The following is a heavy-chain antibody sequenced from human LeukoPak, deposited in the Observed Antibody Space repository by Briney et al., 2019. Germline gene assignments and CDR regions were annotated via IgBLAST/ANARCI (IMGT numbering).Heavy chain of an antibody. J-gene: IGHJ4*02. Sequence: SETLSLTCTVSGYSISSGYYWGWIRQPPGKGLEWIGHINYSGSTNYNPSLKSRVTLSVDTSKNQFSLKLTSVTAADTAVYYCAREYGSGSEFDYWGQGTLVTVSS. CDR1: GYSISSGYY. D-gene: IGHD3-10*01. CDR2: INYSGST. CDR3: AREYGSGSEFDY. V-gene: IGHV4-61*01.